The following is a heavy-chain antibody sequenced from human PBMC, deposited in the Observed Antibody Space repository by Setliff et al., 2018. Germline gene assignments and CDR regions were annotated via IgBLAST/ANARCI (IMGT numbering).Heavy chain of an antibody. Sequence: SETLSLTCIVSGGSINSYYWNWIRQPPGKGLEWIGYIYYSGNSNYDTNYNPSLKSRVTILSDTSKNQFSLILSSVTAADTAVYYCASCPIRERYFDYWGQGTLVTVSS. J-gene: IGHJ4*02. CDR2: IYYSGNSNYDT. CDR1: GGSINSYY. V-gene: IGHV4-59*01. D-gene: IGHD1-26*01. CDR3: ASCPIRERYFDY.